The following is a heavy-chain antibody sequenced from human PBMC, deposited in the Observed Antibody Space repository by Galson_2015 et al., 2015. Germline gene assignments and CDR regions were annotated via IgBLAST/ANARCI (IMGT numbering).Heavy chain of an antibody. D-gene: IGHD3-3*01. J-gene: IGHJ6*03. CDR2: IYYSGST. CDR3: ARHMRQRGNDFWSGNPPYMDV. Sequence: SETLSLTYTVSGGSISSSNYYWGWIRQPPGKGLGWIGSIYYSGSTYYNASLKSRVTISVDTSKNQFSLKLSSVTAADTAVYYCARHMRQRGNDFWSGNPPYMDVWGKGTTVTVSS. V-gene: IGHV4-39*01. CDR1: GGSISSSNYY.